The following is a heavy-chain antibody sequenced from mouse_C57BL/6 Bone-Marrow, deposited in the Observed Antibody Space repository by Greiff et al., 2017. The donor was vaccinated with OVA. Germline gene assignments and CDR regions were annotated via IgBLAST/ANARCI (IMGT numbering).Heavy chain of an antibody. CDR3: TDDYGSSYANWYFDV. J-gene: IGHJ1*03. V-gene: IGHV14-4*01. D-gene: IGHD1-1*01. CDR2: IDPENGDT. Sequence: VQLQQSGAELVRPGASVKLSCTASGFNIKDDYMHWVKQRPEQGLEWIGWIDPENGDTEYASKFQGKATITADTSSNTAYLQLSSLTSEDTAVYYCTDDYGSSYANWYFDVWGTGTTVTVSS. CDR1: GFNIKDDY.